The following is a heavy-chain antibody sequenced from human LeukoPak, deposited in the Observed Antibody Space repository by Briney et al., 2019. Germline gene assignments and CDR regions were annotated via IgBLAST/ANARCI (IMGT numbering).Heavy chain of an antibody. CDR3: ARTRGSFDY. D-gene: IGHD3-10*01. Sequence: PSETLSLTCTVSGGSISSSSYYWGWIRQPPGKGLEWIGSIYYSGSTYYNPSLKSRVTISVDTSKNQFSLKLSSVTAADTAVYYCARTRGSFDYWGQGTLVTVSS. CDR2: IYYSGST. CDR1: GGSISSSSYY. J-gene: IGHJ4*02. V-gene: IGHV4-39*01.